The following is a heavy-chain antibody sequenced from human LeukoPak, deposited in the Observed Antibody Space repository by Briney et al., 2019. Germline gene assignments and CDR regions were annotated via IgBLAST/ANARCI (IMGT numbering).Heavy chain of an antibody. J-gene: IGHJ4*02. Sequence: GGSLRLSCAASGFTFSSYAMSWVRQAPGKGPEWVSAISGSGGSTYYADSVKGRFTISRDNSKNTLYLQMNSLRAEDTAVYYCAKDFLPAAMKGYFDYWGQGTLVTVSS. D-gene: IGHD2-2*01. V-gene: IGHV3-23*01. CDR2: ISGSGGST. CDR1: GFTFSSYA. CDR3: AKDFLPAAMKGYFDY.